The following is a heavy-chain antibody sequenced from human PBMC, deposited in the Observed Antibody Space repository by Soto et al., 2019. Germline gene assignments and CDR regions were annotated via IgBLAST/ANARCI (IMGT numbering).Heavy chain of an antibody. Sequence: PSETLSLTCTVSGGSISSGDYYWSWIRQPPGKGLEWIGYIYYSGSTNYNPSLKSRVTISVDTSKNQFSLKLSSVTAADTAVYYCARKMPTMIVVVIQNWFDPWGQGTLVTVSS. J-gene: IGHJ5*02. CDR1: GGSISSGDYY. CDR3: ARKMPTMIVVVIQNWFDP. V-gene: IGHV4-30-4*01. CDR2: IYYSGST. D-gene: IGHD3-22*01.